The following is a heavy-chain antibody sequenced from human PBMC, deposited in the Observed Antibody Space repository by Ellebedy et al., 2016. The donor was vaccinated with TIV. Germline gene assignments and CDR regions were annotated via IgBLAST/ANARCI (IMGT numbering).Heavy chain of an antibody. D-gene: IGHD3-22*01. CDR1: GFTFSSYS. CDR3: ARCAYYYDSSGSDY. CDR2: ISSSSSTI. V-gene: IGHV3-48*02. J-gene: IGHJ4*02. Sequence: PGGSLRLSCAASGFTFSSYSMNWVRQAPGKGLEWVSYISSSSSTIYYADYVKCRFTISRDNAKNSLYLQMNSLRDEDTAVYYCARCAYYYDSSGSDYWGQGTLVTVSS.